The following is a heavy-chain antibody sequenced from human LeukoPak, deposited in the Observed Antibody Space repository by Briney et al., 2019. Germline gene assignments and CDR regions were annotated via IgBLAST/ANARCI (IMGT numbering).Heavy chain of an antibody. V-gene: IGHV1-69*05. CDR2: IIPIFGTA. D-gene: IGHD3-10*01. J-gene: IGHJ5*02. CDR1: GGTFSSYA. CDR3: ARVAGRVGWFDP. Sequence: SVKVSCKASGGTFSSYAISWVRQAPGQGLEWMGGIIPIFGTANYAQKLQGRVTITTDESTSTAYMELSSLRSEDTAVYYCARVAGRVGWFDPWGQGTLVTVPS.